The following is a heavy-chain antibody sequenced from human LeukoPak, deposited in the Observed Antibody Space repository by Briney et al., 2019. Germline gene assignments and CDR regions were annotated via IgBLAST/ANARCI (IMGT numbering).Heavy chain of an antibody. CDR3: TLSGSPWYYGMDV. V-gene: IGHV4-59*01. CDR1: GGSISSYY. CDR2: IYYSGST. D-gene: IGHD1-26*01. J-gene: IGHJ6*02. Sequence: RPSETLSLTCTVSGGSISSYYWSWIRQPPGKGLEWIGYIYYSGSTNYNPSLKSRVTISVDTSKNQFSLKLSSVTAADTAVYYCTLSGSPWYYGMDVWGQGTTVTVYS.